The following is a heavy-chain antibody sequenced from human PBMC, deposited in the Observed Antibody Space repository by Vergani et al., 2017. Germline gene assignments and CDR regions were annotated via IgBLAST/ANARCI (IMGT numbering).Heavy chain of an antibody. CDR2: IWYDGSNK. CDR3: ARDGAVAGTDYMDV. Sequence: VQLVESGGGLVQPGRSLRLSCAASGFTFSSYGMHWVRQAPGKGLEWVAVIWYDGSNKYYADSVKGRFTISRDNSKNTLYLQMNSLRAEDTAVYYCARDGAVAGTDYMDVWGKGTTVTVSS. V-gene: IGHV3-33*01. J-gene: IGHJ6*03. D-gene: IGHD6-19*01. CDR1: GFTFSSYG.